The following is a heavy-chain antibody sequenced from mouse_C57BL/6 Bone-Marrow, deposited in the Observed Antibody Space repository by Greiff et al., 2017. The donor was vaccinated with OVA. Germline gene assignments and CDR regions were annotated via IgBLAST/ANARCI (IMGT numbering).Heavy chain of an antibody. CDR2: IYPGDGDT. V-gene: IGHV1-80*01. J-gene: IGHJ2*01. CDR3: ARSRTHYYGSSHYFDY. CDR1: GYAFSSYW. Sequence: VQLQESGAELVKPGASVKISCKASGYAFSSYWMNWVKQRPGKGLEWIGQIYPGDGDTNYNGKFKGKATLTADKSSSTAYMLLSSLTAEDSAVYFCARSRTHYYGSSHYFDYWGQGTTLTVSS. D-gene: IGHD1-1*01.